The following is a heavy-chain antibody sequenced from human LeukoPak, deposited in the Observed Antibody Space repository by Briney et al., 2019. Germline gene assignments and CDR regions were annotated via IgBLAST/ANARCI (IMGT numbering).Heavy chain of an antibody. V-gene: IGHV4-39*07. J-gene: IGHJ4*02. CDR1: GGSISSSSYY. CDR2: IYYSGSA. CDR3: ARGGLWFGELSSMGAIDY. Sequence: PSETLSLTCTVSGGSISSSSYYWGWIRQPPGKGLEWIGSIYYSGSAYYNPSLKSRVTISVDTSKNQFSLKLSSVTAADTAVYYCARGGLWFGELSSMGAIDYWGQGTLVTVSS. D-gene: IGHD3-10*01.